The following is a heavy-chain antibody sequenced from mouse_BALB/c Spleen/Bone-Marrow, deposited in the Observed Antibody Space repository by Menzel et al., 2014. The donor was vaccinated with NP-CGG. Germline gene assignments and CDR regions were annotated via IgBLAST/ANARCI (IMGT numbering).Heavy chain of an antibody. J-gene: IGHJ3*01. CDR2: IDPASGNT. CDR1: GFNIKDTY. V-gene: IGHV14-3*02. CDR3: AAYYYVSSYGFAY. Sequence: VQLQQSGAELVKPGASVKLSCTASGFNIKDTYMHWVKQRPEQGLEWIGRIDPASGNTKFDPKFQGKATIASDTSSNTAYLQLSSQTSEDTAVYYGAAYYYVSSYGFAYWGQGTLGTVSA. D-gene: IGHD1-1*01.